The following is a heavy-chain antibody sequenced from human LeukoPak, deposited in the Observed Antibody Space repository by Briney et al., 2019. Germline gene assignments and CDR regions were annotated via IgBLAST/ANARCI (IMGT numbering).Heavy chain of an antibody. Sequence: SETLSLTCSVSGDSIKSGDAYWGWIRQSPLKGLEWIASIYYVGSPYYNPSLNSRRVTMSVGTAKNQFSLKLTSVAAADSAVYYCARLPITKRAMDVWGQGTTVTVSS. CDR1: GDSIKSGDAY. CDR3: ARLPITKRAMDV. D-gene: IGHD3-3*01. CDR2: IYYVGSP. J-gene: IGHJ6*02. V-gene: IGHV4-39*01.